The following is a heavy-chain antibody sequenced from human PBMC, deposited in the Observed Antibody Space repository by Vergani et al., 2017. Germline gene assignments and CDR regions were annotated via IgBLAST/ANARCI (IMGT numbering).Heavy chain of an antibody. J-gene: IGHJ2*01. Sequence: QVQLQQWGAGLLKPSETLSLTCAVYGGSFSGYYWSWIRQPPGKGLEWIGEINHSGSTNYNPSLKSRVTISVATAKNQFSLKLSFVTAADTAVYYCSRGQVVAGPSGYFDLWGRGTLVTVSS. CDR1: GGSFSGYY. CDR2: INHSGST. D-gene: IGHD6-19*01. V-gene: IGHV4-34*01. CDR3: SRGQVVAGPSGYFDL.